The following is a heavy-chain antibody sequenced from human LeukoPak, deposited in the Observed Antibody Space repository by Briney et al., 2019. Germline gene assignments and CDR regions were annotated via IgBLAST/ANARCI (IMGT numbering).Heavy chain of an antibody. CDR2: ISGYSSTI. J-gene: IGHJ4*02. Sequence: GGSLRLSCAASGFTFSSYAMHWVRQAPGKGLEWVSYISGYSSTIHYEDSVKGRFTISRDNAKNSLYLQMNSLRDEDTAVYYCARDLSGSYPFDYWGQGTLVTVSS. CDR3: ARDLSGSYPFDY. V-gene: IGHV3-48*02. D-gene: IGHD1-26*01. CDR1: GFTFSSYA.